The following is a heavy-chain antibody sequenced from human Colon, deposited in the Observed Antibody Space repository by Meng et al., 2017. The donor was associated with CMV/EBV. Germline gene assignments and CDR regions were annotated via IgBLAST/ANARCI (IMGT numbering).Heavy chain of an antibody. V-gene: IGHV1-18*01. CDR1: GYTITSYG. Sequence: ASVTVSCKPSGYTITSYGLSWVRQAPGQGLEWMGWISVYNGITSYAQKFQDRVTMTADTSTSTAYMEVRSLRSDDTAVYYCAREGDWNYDSYFDNWGQGTLVTVSS. CDR3: AREGDWNYDSYFDN. D-gene: IGHD1-7*01. J-gene: IGHJ4*02. CDR2: ISVYNGIT.